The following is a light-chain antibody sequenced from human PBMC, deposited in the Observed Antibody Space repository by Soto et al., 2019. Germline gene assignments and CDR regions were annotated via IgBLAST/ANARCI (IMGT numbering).Light chain of an antibody. J-gene: IGKJ5*01. V-gene: IGKV3D-20*02. CDR2: GAS. Sequence: EIVSTQSPGTLSLSPGERATLSCSASQSVSSSYLAWYQQKPGQAPRLLIYGASSRATGIPDRFSGSGSGTDFTLTISRLEPEDSAVYYCQQRHMWPITFGQGTRLEIK. CDR1: QSVSSSY. CDR3: QQRHMWPIT.